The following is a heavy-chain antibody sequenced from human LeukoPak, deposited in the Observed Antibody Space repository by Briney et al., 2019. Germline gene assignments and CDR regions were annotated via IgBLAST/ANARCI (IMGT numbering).Heavy chain of an antibody. CDR1: GSTFSSYW. J-gene: IGHJ4*02. D-gene: IGHD6-6*01. V-gene: IGHV3-74*01. CDR3: ARDPTSYSSSDNFGY. Sequence: GGSLRLSCAASGSTFSSYWMHWVRQAPGKGLVWVSRINSDGSSTSYADSVKGRFTISRDNAKNTLYLQMNSLRAEDTAVYYCARDPTSYSSSDNFGYWGQGTLVTVSS. CDR2: INSDGSST.